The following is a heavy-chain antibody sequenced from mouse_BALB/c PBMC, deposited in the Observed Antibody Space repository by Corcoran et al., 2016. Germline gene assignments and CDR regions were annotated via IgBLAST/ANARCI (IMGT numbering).Heavy chain of an antibody. CDR2: INTYTGEP. CDR1: GYTFTNYG. CDR3: AREPFAMDY. V-gene: IGHV9-3-1*01. Sequence: QIQLVQSGPELKKPGEPVKISCKASGYTFTNYGMNWVKQAPGKDLKWMGWINTYTGEPTYADDFKGRFAFSLETSASTAYLQINNLKNEDTATYFCAREPFAMDYWGQGTSVTVSS. J-gene: IGHJ4*01.